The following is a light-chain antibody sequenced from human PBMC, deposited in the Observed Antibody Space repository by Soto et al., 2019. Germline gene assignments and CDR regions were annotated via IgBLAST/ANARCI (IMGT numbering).Light chain of an antibody. CDR2: GAS. Sequence: VLTQSTGTQSLSPWDRATLSCRASQSVTANDLAWYQQKPGQAPMLLIYGASSRATGIPDRFSGSGSGTDFTMTITRLEPEDFAVSFCQQYGSSPLTFGGGTKLEIK. CDR1: QSVTAND. V-gene: IGKV3-20*01. CDR3: QQYGSSPLT. J-gene: IGKJ4*01.